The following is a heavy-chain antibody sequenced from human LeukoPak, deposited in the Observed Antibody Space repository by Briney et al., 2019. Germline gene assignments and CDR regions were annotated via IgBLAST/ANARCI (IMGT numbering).Heavy chain of an antibody. CDR3: ARSPITMVRGGMNWFDP. J-gene: IGHJ5*02. CDR2: MNPNSGAT. CDR1: GYSFIDYY. V-gene: IGHV1-2*02. D-gene: IGHD3-10*01. Sequence: VASVKVSCKPSGYSFIDYYIHWVRLAPGQGPEWMGWMNPNSGATKYAQKFQGRVTMTRDTSISTAYMELSRLRSDDTAVYYCARSPITMVRGGMNWFDPWGQGTLVTVSS.